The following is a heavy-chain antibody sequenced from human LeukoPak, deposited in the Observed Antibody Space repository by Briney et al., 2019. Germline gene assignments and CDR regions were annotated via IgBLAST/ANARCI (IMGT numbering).Heavy chain of an antibody. J-gene: IGHJ4*02. CDR2: INHNGNVN. CDR3: ARDGSDYSSGWYYFDY. CDR1: GFTFSSYW. D-gene: IGHD6-19*01. V-gene: IGHV3-7*03. Sequence: GGSLRLSCAASGFTFSSYWMNWARQAPGKGLEWVASINHNGNVNYYVDSVKGRFTISRDNAKNSLYLQMSNLRAEDTAVYFCARDGSDYSSGWYYFDYWGQGTLVTVSS.